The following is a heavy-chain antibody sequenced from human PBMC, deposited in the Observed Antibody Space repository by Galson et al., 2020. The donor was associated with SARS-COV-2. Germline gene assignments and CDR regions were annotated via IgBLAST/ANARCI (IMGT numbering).Heavy chain of an antibody. V-gene: IGHV3-33*01. CDR3: ARSSVSTVREGSNY. D-gene: IGHD2-2*01. CDR2: IWNDGKNT. CDR1: GFTFSDYG. Sequence: GGSLRLSCAGSGFTFSDYGMHWVRPAPDKGQEWVADIWNDGKNTYYADYVKGSFTISRDNSKNTLYLQLNSLKVEDTAVYFCARSSVSTVREGSNYWGQGTLVTVSS. J-gene: IGHJ4*02.